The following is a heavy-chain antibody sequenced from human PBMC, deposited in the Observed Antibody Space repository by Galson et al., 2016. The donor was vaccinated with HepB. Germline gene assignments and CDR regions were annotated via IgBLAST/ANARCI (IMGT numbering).Heavy chain of an antibody. J-gene: IGHJ4*02. CDR3: AKDTRIAAAGTVKFDY. V-gene: IGHV3-9*01. CDR2: INWNSASV. D-gene: IGHD6-13*01. Sequence: DYAMHWVRQVPGKGLEWVSSINWNSASVGYAASVKGRFTISRDNAKNALYLQMNSLRSEDTAFYYCAKDTRIAAAGTVKFDYWGQGILVTVSS. CDR1: DYA.